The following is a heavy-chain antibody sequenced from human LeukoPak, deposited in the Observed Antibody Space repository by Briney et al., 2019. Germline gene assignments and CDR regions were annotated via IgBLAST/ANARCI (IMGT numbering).Heavy chain of an antibody. J-gene: IGHJ6*02. Sequence: GGSLRLSCAASGFSFSSYGVHWVRQAPGKGLEWVAVISYDGSNKYYADSVKGRFTISRDNSKNTLYLQVNSLRAEDTAVYYCAKARPAIAARVGSYYYGMDVWGQGTTVTVSS. CDR2: ISYDGSNK. V-gene: IGHV3-30*18. D-gene: IGHD6-6*01. CDR1: GFSFSSYG. CDR3: AKARPAIAARVGSYYYGMDV.